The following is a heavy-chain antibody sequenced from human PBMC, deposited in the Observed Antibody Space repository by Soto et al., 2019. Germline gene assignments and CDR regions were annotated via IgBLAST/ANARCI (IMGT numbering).Heavy chain of an antibody. Sequence: GGSLRLSCAASGFSLSNYVISWVRQAPGKGLEWVSIIREIGGSAYYADSVKGRFAISRDISNNTLCLRMESLRAEDTAVYYCAIPGYSKYWSVNFDYWXQ. V-gene: IGHV3-23*01. J-gene: IGHJ4*02. CDR1: GFSLSNYV. CDR3: AIPGYSKYWSVNFDY. D-gene: IGHD4-4*01. CDR2: IREIGGSA.